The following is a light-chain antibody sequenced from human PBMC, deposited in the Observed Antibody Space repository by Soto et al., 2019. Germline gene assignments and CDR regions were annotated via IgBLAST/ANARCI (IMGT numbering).Light chain of an antibody. CDR3: QQYGSSPQT. V-gene: IGKV3-20*01. J-gene: IGKJ1*01. Sequence: EIVLTQSPGTLSLSRGERATLSCRASQSVSSGFLAWYQQKPGQAPRLLIYGASSRATGIPDRFSGSGSGTDFTLTISRLGPEDFAVYYCQQYGSSPQTFGQGTKVEIK. CDR1: QSVSSGF. CDR2: GAS.